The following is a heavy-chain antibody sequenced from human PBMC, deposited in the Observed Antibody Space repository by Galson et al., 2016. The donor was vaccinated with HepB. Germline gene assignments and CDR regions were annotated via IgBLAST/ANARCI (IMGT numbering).Heavy chain of an antibody. J-gene: IGHJ4*02. CDR1: GYSFTTYW. Sequence: QSGAEVKKPGESLKISCKGSGYSFTTYWIGWVRQMPGKGLEWMGIIYPGDSDTRYSPSFQGHVTISADKSTTTVHLQWTSLNASDTALYFCARRFSAAYDYWGQGTQVTVSS. V-gene: IGHV5-51*01. CDR2: IYPGDSDT. CDR3: ARRFSAAYDY. D-gene: IGHD3-10*01.